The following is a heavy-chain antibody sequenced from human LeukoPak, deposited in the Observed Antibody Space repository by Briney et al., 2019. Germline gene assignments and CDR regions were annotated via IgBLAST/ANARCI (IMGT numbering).Heavy chain of an antibody. CDR2: ISSNSRTT. Sequence: GGSLRLSCAASRFIFSNYGMDWVRQTPGKGLEGVSYISSNSRTTSYADSVKGRFTIYRDNAKNSLFLQMYSLRAADTAVYYCTRGGAARPDYWGHGTLVTVSS. V-gene: IGHV3-48*01. J-gene: IGHJ4*01. CDR3: TRGGAARPDY. D-gene: IGHD6-6*01. CDR1: RFIFSNYG.